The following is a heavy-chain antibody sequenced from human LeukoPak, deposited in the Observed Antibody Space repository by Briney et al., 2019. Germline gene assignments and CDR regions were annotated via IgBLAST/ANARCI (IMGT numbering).Heavy chain of an antibody. CDR2: ISSSSSTI. J-gene: IGHJ4*02. Sequence: GGSLRLSCAASGFTFSSYSMNWVRQAPGKGLEWVSYISSSSSTIYYADSVKGRFTISRDNAKNSLYLQMNSLRAEDTAVYYCARQEGYCSSTSCYPEDFYDYWGQGTLVTVSS. V-gene: IGHV3-48*01. D-gene: IGHD2-2*01. CDR3: ARQEGYCSSTSCYPEDFYDY. CDR1: GFTFSSYS.